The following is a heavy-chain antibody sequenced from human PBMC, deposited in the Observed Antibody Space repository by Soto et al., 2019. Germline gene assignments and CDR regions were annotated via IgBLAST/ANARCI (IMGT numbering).Heavy chain of an antibody. V-gene: IGHV3-9*01. Sequence: EVQLVESGGGWVQPGRSLRLSCAASGFTFNEHAMHWVRQVAGKGLEWVSGISGKGGKMGYAESVKGRFTISRDNAKNSLSLQMNSPTSEDTALYLCVKDTSPAYDDHNEMFDYWGQGTLVTVSS. CDR2: ISGKGGKM. CDR3: VKDTSPAYDDHNEMFDY. J-gene: IGHJ4*02. CDR1: GFTFNEHA. D-gene: IGHD4-17*01.